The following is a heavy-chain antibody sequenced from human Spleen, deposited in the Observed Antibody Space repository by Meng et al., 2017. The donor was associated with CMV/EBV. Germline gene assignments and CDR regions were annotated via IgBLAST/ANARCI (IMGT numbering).Heavy chain of an antibody. CDR3: ARDIIGGWSGADC. CDR2: ISYDGSHK. J-gene: IGHJ4*02. CDR1: RFTFSRYA. D-gene: IGHD6-19*01. Sequence: GESLKISCTASRFTFSRYAMHWVRQAPGKGLEWVALISYDGSHKDHSDSVKGRFTISRDNSKNTLYLQVNSLRVEDTALYYCARDIIGGWSGADCWGQGTLVTVSS. V-gene: IGHV3-30-3*01.